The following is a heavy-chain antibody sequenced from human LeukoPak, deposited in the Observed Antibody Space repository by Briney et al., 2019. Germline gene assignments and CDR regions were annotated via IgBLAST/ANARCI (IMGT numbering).Heavy chain of an antibody. Sequence: GGSLRLSCAAPGFTFDDYAMHWVRQAPGKGLEWVSLISWDGGSTYYADPVKGRFTISRDNSKNSLYLQMNSLRAEDTALYYCAKDIAPRGVITIYYYYYGMDVWGKGTTVTVSS. J-gene: IGHJ6*04. CDR2: ISWDGGST. CDR1: GFTFDDYA. D-gene: IGHD3-10*01. V-gene: IGHV3-43D*04. CDR3: AKDIAPRGVITIYYYYYGMDV.